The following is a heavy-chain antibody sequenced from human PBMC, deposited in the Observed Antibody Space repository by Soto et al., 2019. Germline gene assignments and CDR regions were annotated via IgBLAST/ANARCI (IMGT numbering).Heavy chain of an antibody. CDR3: ARLVDTADFDY. Sequence: QVQLVQSGAEVKKPGSSVKVSCKASGGTFSSYTISWVRQAPGQGLEWMGRIIPILGIANYAQKFQDRVTITADKSTTTAYMKLSSMRSEETAVYYWARLVDTADFDYWGQGTLVTVSS. D-gene: IGHD5-18*01. CDR2: IIPILGIA. CDR1: GGTFSSYT. J-gene: IGHJ4*02. V-gene: IGHV1-69*02.